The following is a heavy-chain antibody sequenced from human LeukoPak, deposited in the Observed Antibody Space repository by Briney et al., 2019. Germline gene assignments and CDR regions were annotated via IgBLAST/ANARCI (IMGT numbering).Heavy chain of an antibody. CDR3: ASRRPRGSYLHDAFDI. D-gene: IGHD1-26*01. V-gene: IGHV3-7*01. J-gene: IGHJ3*02. Sequence: GGSLRLSCAASGFTFSDYYMTWVRQAPGKGLEWVANIKQDGSEKYYVDSVKGRFTISRDNAKNSLYLQMNSLRAEDTAVYYCASRRPRGSYLHDAFDIWGQGTMVTVSS. CDR2: IKQDGSEK. CDR1: GFTFSDYY.